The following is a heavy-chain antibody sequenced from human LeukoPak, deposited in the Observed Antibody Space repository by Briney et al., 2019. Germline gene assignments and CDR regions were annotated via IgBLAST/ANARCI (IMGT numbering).Heavy chain of an antibody. D-gene: IGHD4-17*01. CDR3: AKGTYGDYDYFDY. Sequence: GGSLRLSCAASGFTFNIYDMHWVRQAPGKGLEWVAFIRYDGKNTYYADSVKGRFTISRDNSKNTLYLQMNSLRAEDTAVYYCAKGTYGDYDYFDYWGQGTLVTVSS. V-gene: IGHV3-30*02. CDR1: GFTFNIYD. J-gene: IGHJ4*02. CDR2: IRYDGKNT.